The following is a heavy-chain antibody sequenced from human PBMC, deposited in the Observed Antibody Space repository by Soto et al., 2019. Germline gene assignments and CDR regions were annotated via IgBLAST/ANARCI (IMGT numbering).Heavy chain of an antibody. J-gene: IGHJ4*02. CDR1: GGSISSGGYY. V-gene: IGHV4-31*03. CDR2: IYYSGST. CDR3: ARSYDSSGYYCLGY. Sequence: QVQLQESGPGLVKPSQTLSLTCTVSGGSISSGGYYWSWIRQDPGKGLEWIGYIYYSGSTYYNPSLKSRVTISVDTSKHQFSLKLSSVTAADTAVYYCARSYDSSGYYCLGYWGQGTLVTVSS. D-gene: IGHD3-22*01.